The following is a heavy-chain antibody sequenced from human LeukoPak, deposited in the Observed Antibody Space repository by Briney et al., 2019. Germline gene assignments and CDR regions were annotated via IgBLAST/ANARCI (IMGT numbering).Heavy chain of an antibody. CDR2: ISGSGGST. V-gene: IGHV3-23*01. J-gene: IGHJ3*02. D-gene: IGHD1-26*01. Sequence: GGSLRLSCAASGFTFSSYAMSWVRQAPGRGLEWVSAISGSGGSTYYADSVKGRFTTSRDNSKNTLYLQMNRLRAEDTAVYYCAKALVGATVRAFDIWGQGTMVTVSS. CDR3: AKALVGATVRAFDI. CDR1: GFTFSSYA.